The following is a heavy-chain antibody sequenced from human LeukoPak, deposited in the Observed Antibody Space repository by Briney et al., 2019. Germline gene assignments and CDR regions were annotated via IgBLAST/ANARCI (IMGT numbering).Heavy chain of an antibody. CDR3: ARDRSPAPIPPLRKKSNWFDP. CDR2: ISSSSSYI. CDR1: EFTFSSYS. Sequence: GGSLRLSCAASEFTFSSYSMNWVRQAPGKGLEWLSSISSSSSYIYYADSVKGRFTISRDNAKNSLYLQMNSLRAEDTAVYYCARDRSPAPIPPLRKKSNWFDPWGQGTLVTVSS. D-gene: IGHD1-26*01. V-gene: IGHV3-21*01. J-gene: IGHJ5*02.